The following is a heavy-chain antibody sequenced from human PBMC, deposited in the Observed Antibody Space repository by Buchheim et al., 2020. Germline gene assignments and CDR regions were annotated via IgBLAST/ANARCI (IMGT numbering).Heavy chain of an antibody. CDR1: GFTFSSYG. J-gene: IGHJ6*03. CDR2: IWYDGSNK. D-gene: IGHD6-6*01. Sequence: QVQLVESGGGVVQPGRSLRLSCAASGFTFSSYGMHWVRQAPGKWLEWVAVIWYDGSNKYYADSVKGRFTISRANSKNTPYLQMNSLRAEDTAVYYCARESSSGNYYYYYMDVWGKGTT. CDR3: ARESSSGNYYYYYMDV. V-gene: IGHV3-33*01.